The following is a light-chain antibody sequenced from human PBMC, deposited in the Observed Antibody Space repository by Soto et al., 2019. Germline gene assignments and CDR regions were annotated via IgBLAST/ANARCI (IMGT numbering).Light chain of an antibody. V-gene: IGKV1-5*01. CDR1: QSVSNW. CDR2: DAS. CDR3: QQYSSYCT. Sequence: IEMYQSASALYASVGHRFTSASRASQSVSNWLAWYQQKPGKAPKLLIYDASSLESGVPSRFSGSGSGTEFTLTISRLQTDDFATYYCQQYSSYCTFAQGIKVE. J-gene: IGKJ1*01.